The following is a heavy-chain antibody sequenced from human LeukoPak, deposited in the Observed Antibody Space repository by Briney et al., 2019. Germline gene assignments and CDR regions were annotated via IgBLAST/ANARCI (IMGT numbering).Heavy chain of an antibody. CDR3: ARGYCSSTSCYYYYYMDV. J-gene: IGHJ6*03. V-gene: IGHV1-69*05. Sequence: SVKVSCKASGGTFSSYAISWVRQAPGQGLEWMGGIIPIFGTANYAQKFQGRVTITTGESTSTAYMELSSLRSEDTAVYYCARGYCSSTSCYYYYYMDVWGKGTTVTVSS. CDR1: GGTFSSYA. CDR2: IIPIFGTA. D-gene: IGHD2-2*01.